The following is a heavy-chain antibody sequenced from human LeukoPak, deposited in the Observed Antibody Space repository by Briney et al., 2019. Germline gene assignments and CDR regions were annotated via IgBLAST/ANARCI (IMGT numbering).Heavy chain of an antibody. CDR2: IIPIFGTA. J-gene: IGHJ4*02. D-gene: IGHD1-26*01. Sequence: ASVKVSCKASGGTFSSYAISWVRQAPGQGLEWMGGIIPIFGTANYAQKFQGRVTMTRETSISTAHMELSRLRSDDTAVYFCAREKMVGAPKLLDYWGQGTLVTVSS. CDR3: AREKMVGAPKLLDY. CDR1: GGTFSSYA. V-gene: IGHV1-69*05.